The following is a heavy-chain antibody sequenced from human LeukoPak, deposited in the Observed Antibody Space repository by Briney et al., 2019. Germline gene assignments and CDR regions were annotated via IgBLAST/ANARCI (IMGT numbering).Heavy chain of an antibody. CDR3: ARDTYYYGSGSYFPSAPSFDY. J-gene: IGHJ4*02. Sequence: ASVKVSCKASGYTFTGYYMHWVRQAPGQGLEWMGWISAYNGNTNYAQKLQGRVTMTTDTSTSTAYMELRSLRSDDTAVYYCARDTYYYGSGSYFPSAPSFDYWGQGTLVTVSS. V-gene: IGHV1-18*04. D-gene: IGHD3-10*01. CDR1: GYTFTGYY. CDR2: ISAYNGNT.